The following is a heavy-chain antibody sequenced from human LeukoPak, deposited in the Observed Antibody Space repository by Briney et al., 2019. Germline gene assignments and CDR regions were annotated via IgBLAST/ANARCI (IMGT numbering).Heavy chain of an antibody. V-gene: IGHV3-11*03. CDR3: ARIGCSSTSCGLYFDY. CDR2: ISSSSSYT. Sequence: PGGSLRLSCAASGFTFSHYYMRWLRQAPGKGLEWVSYISSSSSYTNYEDSVKGRFTISRDNAKNSLYLQMNSLRAEDTAVYYCARIGCSSTSCGLYFDYWGQGTLVSVSS. CDR1: GFTFSHYY. J-gene: IGHJ4*02. D-gene: IGHD2-2*01.